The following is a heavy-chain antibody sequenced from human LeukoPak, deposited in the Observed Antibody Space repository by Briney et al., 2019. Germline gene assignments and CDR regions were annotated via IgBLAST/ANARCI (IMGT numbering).Heavy chain of an antibody. J-gene: IGHJ6*02. Sequence: GGSLRLSCAVSGFGLDDHAMHWVRQAPGKGLEWVSGISWNGGSLDYADSVKGRFIISRDNAKKSLYLQMNSLRPEDTAVYYCAKDTEFGEPYHGMDVWGQGTTVTVSS. D-gene: IGHD3-10*01. CDR3: AKDTEFGEPYHGMDV. CDR1: GFGLDDHA. CDR2: ISWNGGSL. V-gene: IGHV3-9*01.